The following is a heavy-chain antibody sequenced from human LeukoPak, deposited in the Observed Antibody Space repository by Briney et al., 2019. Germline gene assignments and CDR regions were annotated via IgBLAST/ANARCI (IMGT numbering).Heavy chain of an antibody. D-gene: IGHD3-10*01. CDR1: GFTFSSYG. CDR3: AKDRSYYGSGTNWFDP. Sequence: GGSLRLSCAASGFTFSSYGMHWVRQAPGKGLEWVTFIHYDGSNKYYADSVKGRFTISRDNSKNTLYLQMNSLRAEDTAVYYCAKDRSYYGSGTNWFDPWGQGTLVTVSS. J-gene: IGHJ5*02. CDR2: IHYDGSNK. V-gene: IGHV3-30*02.